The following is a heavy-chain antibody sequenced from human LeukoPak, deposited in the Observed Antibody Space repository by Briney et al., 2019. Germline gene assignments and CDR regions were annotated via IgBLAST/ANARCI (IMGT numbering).Heavy chain of an antibody. Sequence: GGSLRLSCAASGFTVSSNYMSWVRQAPGKGLEWGSVIYSCGRTYYADSVKGRFTISRDNSKNTLYLQMNSLRAEDTAVYYCARERSGIYRFDYWGQGTLVTVST. CDR3: ARERSGIYRFDY. CDR2: IYSCGRT. V-gene: IGHV3-66*01. J-gene: IGHJ4*02. D-gene: IGHD1-26*01. CDR1: GFTVSSNY.